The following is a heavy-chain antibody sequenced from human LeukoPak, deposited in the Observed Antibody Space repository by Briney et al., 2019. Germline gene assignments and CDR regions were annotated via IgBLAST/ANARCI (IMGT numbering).Heavy chain of an antibody. J-gene: IGHJ4*02. Sequence: GGSLRLSCAASGITFSSYSMNWARQAPGKGLDWVSSISNSSTYIYYADSVKGRFSISRDNAKNSLYLQMNSLRAEDTAVYYCARDPEAQYYFDYWGQGTLVTVSS. V-gene: IGHV3-21*01. CDR2: ISNSSTYI. CDR3: ARDPEAQYYFDY. CDR1: GITFSSYS.